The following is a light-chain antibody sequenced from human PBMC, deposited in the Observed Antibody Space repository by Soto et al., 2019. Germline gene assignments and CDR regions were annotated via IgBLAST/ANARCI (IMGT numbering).Light chain of an antibody. CDR1: SSDVGAYDY. J-gene: IGLJ1*01. Sequence: QSALTQPPSASGSPGQSVTISCTGTSSDVGAYDYVSWYQQHPGKAPKLMIYEINKRPSGVPDRFSGPKSGNTASLTVSGLQAEDEADYYCSSFAGSNNFPYVFGTGTKVTVL. V-gene: IGLV2-8*01. CDR3: SSFAGSNNFPYV. CDR2: EIN.